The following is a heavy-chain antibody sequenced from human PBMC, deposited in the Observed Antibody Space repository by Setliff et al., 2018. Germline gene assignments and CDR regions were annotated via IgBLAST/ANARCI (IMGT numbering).Heavy chain of an antibody. D-gene: IGHD3-22*01. Sequence: SETLSLTCTVSGGSISSGSDYWAWIRQPPGKGLEWLGTVYHSGGTYYNPSLKSRVTMSVDTSKNLFSLKLNSVTPADTAVYYCARRDSTGFYGYSFDFWGQGTLVTVSS. J-gene: IGHJ4*02. CDR2: VYHSGGT. CDR3: ARRDSTGFYGYSFDF. V-gene: IGHV4-39*07. CDR1: GGSISSGSDY.